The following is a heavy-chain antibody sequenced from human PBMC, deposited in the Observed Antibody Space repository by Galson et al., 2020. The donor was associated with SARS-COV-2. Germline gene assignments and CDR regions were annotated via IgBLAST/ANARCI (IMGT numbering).Heavy chain of an antibody. CDR1: GFTHPNHA. CDR2: NVVGNGNT. Sequence: SVKFSCKSTGFTHPNHAVQWVRPPRCQRLAWIGFNVVGNGNTNHAHKLQERLTITRDMSTNTDYMALSNLRSEETAVYYGAARSCISTSCYYAFDMWGQGIMVTVAS. CDR3: AARSCISTSCYYAFDM. V-gene: IGHV1-58*01. J-gene: IGHJ3*02. D-gene: IGHD2-2*01.